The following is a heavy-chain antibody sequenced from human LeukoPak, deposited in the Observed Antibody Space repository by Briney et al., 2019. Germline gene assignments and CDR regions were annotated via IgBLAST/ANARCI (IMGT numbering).Heavy chain of an antibody. V-gene: IGHV1-69*01. CDR2: IIPIFGTT. CDR3: ASFSGYSGSYWYYYGMDV. D-gene: IGHD1-26*01. J-gene: IGHJ6*02. Sequence: SVKVSCKASGGTFSSYAIDWVRQAPGRGLEWMGGIIPIFGTTNYAQKFQGRVTITAVESMRTAYMELSSLRSEDTGVYYCASFSGYSGSYWYYYGMDVWGQGTTVTVSS. CDR1: GGTFSSYA.